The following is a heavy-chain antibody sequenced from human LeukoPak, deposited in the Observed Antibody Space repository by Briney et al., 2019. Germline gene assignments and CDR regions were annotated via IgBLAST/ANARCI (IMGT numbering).Heavy chain of an antibody. CDR1: GGSISSGSYY. V-gene: IGHV4-61*02. Sequence: SETLSLTCTVSGGSISSGSYYWSWIRQPAGKGLEWIGRIYTSGSTNYNPSLKSRVTISVDTSKNQFSLKLSSVTAADTAVYYCVATYYFDYWGQGTLVTVSS. CDR2: IYTSGST. J-gene: IGHJ4*02. CDR3: VATYYFDY.